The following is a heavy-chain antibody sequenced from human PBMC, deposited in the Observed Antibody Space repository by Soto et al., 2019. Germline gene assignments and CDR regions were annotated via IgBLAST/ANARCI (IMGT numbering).Heavy chain of an antibody. CDR3: TPSIVEATTFDY. CDR1: GFTFSNAW. D-gene: IGHD1-26*01. J-gene: IGHJ4*02. Sequence: GGSLRLSCAASGFTFSNAWMSWVRQAPGKGLEWVGRIKSKTDGGTTDYAAPVKGRFTISRDDSKNTLYLQMNSLKTEDTAVYYCTPSIVEATTFDYWGQGTLVTVSS. CDR2: IKSKTDGGTT. V-gene: IGHV3-15*01.